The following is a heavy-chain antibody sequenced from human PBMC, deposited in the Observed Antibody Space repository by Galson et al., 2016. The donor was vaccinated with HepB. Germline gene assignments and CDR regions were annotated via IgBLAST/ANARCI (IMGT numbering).Heavy chain of an antibody. CDR2: ISGSGNT. J-gene: IGHJ5*02. V-gene: IGHV3-23*01. CDR1: EFIFSDFA. D-gene: IGHD6-19*01. Sequence: SLRLSCAASEFIFSDFAFSWVRQAPGKGLEWLSSISGSGNTNYADSVKGRFIISRDNSKGTLYLEMNSLRAEDTAIYYCARYSSAWSLDPWGQGTLVTVSS. CDR3: ARYSSAWSLDP.